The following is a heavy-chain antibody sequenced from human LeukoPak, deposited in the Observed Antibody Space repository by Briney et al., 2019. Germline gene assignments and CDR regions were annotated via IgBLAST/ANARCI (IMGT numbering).Heavy chain of an antibody. CDR1: GGSISSSNW. Sequence: PSGTLSLTCAVSGGSISSSNWWSWVRQPPGKGLEWIGEIYHSGSTNYNPSLKSRVTISADKSKNQFSLKLSSVTAADTAVYYCARGYYGSGSLWGMDVWGKGTTVTVSS. CDR2: IYHSGST. J-gene: IGHJ6*04. V-gene: IGHV4-4*02. D-gene: IGHD3-10*01. CDR3: ARGYYGSGSLWGMDV.